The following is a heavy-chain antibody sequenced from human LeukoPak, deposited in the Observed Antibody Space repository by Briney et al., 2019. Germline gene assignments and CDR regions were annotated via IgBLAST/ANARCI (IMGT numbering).Heavy chain of an antibody. Sequence: NPSETLSLTCTVSGGSISNYYWGWIRQPPGKGLECIGSIYYSGSTYYNPSLKSRVTISVDTSKNQFSLKLSSVTAADTAVYYCARHPSYGPLDYWGQGTLVTVSS. V-gene: IGHV4-39*01. CDR3: ARHPSYGPLDY. CDR2: IYYSGST. D-gene: IGHD5-18*01. J-gene: IGHJ4*02. CDR1: GGSISNYY.